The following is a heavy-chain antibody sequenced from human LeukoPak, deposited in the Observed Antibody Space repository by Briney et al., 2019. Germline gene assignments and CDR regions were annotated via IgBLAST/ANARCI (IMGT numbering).Heavy chain of an antibody. CDR3: ARDRYDSSHYYHY. D-gene: IGHD3-22*01. CDR2: ISRSSSII. V-gene: IGHV3-48*01. Sequence: PGGSLRLSCAASGFTFSSYDMNWVRQAPGKGLEWVSYISRSSSIIYYADSVKGRFTISRDNAKNSLYLKMNSLRGEDTAVYYCARDRYDSSHYYHYWGQGTLITVSA. CDR1: GFTFSSYD. J-gene: IGHJ4*02.